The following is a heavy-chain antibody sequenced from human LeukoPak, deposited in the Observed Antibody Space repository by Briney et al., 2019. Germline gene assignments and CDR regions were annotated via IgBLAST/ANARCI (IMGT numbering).Heavy chain of an antibody. Sequence: GASAKVSCKASGYTFTGYYMHWVRQAPGQGLEWMGWINPNSGSTNYAQKLQGRVTMTTDTSTSTAYMELRSPRSDDTAVYYCARDGYEYFQHWGQGTLVTVSS. J-gene: IGHJ1*01. D-gene: IGHD2-2*03. V-gene: IGHV1-2*02. CDR1: GYTFTGYY. CDR3: ARDGYEYFQH. CDR2: INPNSGST.